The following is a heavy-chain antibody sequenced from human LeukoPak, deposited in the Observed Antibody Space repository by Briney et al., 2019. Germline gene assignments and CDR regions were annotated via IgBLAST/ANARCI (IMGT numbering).Heavy chain of an antibody. CDR3: ARGDPYYDSSGSNWFDP. V-gene: IGHV1-8*01. CDR2: MNPNSGNT. D-gene: IGHD3-22*01. J-gene: IGHJ5*02. Sequence: GASVKVSCKASGYTFTSYDINWVRQATGQGLEWMGWMNPNSGNTGYAQKFQGRVTMTRNTSISTAYMELSSLRSEDTAVYYCARGDPYYDSSGSNWFDPWGQGTLVTVSS. CDR1: GYTFTSYD.